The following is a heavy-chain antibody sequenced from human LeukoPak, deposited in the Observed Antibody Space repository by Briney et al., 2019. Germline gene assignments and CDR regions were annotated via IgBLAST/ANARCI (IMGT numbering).Heavy chain of an antibody. J-gene: IGHJ4*02. D-gene: IGHD3-22*01. V-gene: IGHV4-59*01. CDR2: IYYSGST. CDR3: ARAWREYYYDSSGYWFDY. CDR1: GGSISSYY. Sequence: SGTLSLTCTVSGGSISSYYWSWIRQPPGKGLEGIGYIYYSGSTNYNPSLKSRVTISVDTSKNQFSLKLSSVTAADTAVYYCARAWREYYYDSSGYWFDYWGQGTLVTVSS.